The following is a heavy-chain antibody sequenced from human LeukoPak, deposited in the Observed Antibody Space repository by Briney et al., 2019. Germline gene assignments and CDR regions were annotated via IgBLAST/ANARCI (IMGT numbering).Heavy chain of an antibody. Sequence: GGSLRLSCAASEFTFSNYAMNWVRQAPGKGLEWVSGISGSGGSTYYADSVKGRFTISRDNAKNSLYLQMNSLRDEDTAVYYCARDHYGSGSYYLDYWGQGTLVTVSS. CDR3: ARDHYGSGSYYLDY. CDR1: EFTFSNYA. CDR2: ISGSGGST. J-gene: IGHJ4*02. V-gene: IGHV3-23*01. D-gene: IGHD3-10*01.